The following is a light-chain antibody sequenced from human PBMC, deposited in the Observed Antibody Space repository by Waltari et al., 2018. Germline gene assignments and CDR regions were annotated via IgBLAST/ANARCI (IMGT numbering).Light chain of an antibody. CDR2: NID. Sequence: QSVLTQPPSVSAVLGQRVTISCSGSSSDIEYNYVSWYQQFPGTAPKLLIYNIDKRPAGVPDRFSGSKSGASATLAITGLQTGDEADYYCGTWDSSRRVKVFGGGTAVTVL. CDR3: GTWDSSRRVKV. V-gene: IGLV1-51*01. CDR1: SSDIEYNY. J-gene: IGLJ2*01.